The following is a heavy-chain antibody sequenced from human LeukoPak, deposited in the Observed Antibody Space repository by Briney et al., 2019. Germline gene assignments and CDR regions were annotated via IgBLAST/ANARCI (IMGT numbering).Heavy chain of an antibody. CDR3: AKDGGSGSYTQIDN. CDR2: ISYDGSDK. CDR1: GFTFSSHG. J-gene: IGHJ4*02. V-gene: IGHV3-30*18. D-gene: IGHD1-26*01. Sequence: GRSLRLSCAASGFTFSSHGMHWVRQAPGKGLEWVAVISYDGSDKYYADSVKGRFTISRDNSKNTLYLQMSSLRTGDTGVYYCAKDGGSGSYTQIDNWGQGTLVTVSS.